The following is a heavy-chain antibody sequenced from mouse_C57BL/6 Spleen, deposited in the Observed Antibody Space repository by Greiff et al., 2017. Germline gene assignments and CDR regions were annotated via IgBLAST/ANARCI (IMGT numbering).Heavy chain of an antibody. V-gene: IGHV1-72*01. CDR1: GYTFTSYW. CDR3: ARSGGNYVLKWYFDV. Sequence: QVHVKQPGAELVKPGASVKLSCKASGYTFTSYWMHWVKQRPGRGLEWIGRIDPNSGGTKYNEKFKSKATLTVDKPSSTAYMQLSSLTSEDSAVYYCARSGGNYVLKWYFDVWGTGTTVTVSS. D-gene: IGHD2-1*01. CDR2: IDPNSGGT. J-gene: IGHJ1*03.